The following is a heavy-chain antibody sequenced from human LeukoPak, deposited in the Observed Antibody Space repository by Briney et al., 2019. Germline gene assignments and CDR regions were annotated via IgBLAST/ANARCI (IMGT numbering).Heavy chain of an antibody. CDR1: GGSFSGYY. V-gene: IGHV4-34*01. J-gene: IGHJ4*02. CDR2: INHSGST. CDR3: ASFSGDYGDY. Sequence: SETLSLTCAVYGGSFSGYYWSWIRQPPGKGLEWIGEINHSGSTNYNPSLKGRVTISVDTSKNQFSLKLSSVTAADTAVYYCASFSGDYGDYWGQGTLVTVSS. D-gene: IGHD4-17*01.